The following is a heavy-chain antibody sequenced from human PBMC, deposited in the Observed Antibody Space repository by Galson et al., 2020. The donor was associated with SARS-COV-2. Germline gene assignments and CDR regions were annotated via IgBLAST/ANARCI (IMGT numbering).Heavy chain of an antibody. CDR2: ISYDGSNK. D-gene: IGHD3-16*01. CDR3: AKDHPFGGDGRDY. V-gene: IGHV3-30*18. CDR1: GFTFSSYG. J-gene: IGHJ4*02. Sequence: TGGFLRLSCAASGFTFSSYGMHWVRQAPGKGLEWVAVISYDGSNKYYADSVKGRFTISRDNSKNTLYLQMNSLRAEDTAVYYCAKDHPFGGDGRDYWGQGTLVTVSS.